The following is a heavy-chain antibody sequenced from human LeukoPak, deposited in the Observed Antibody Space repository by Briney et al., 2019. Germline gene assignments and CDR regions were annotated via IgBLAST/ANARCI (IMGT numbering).Heavy chain of an antibody. CDR1: GGSISSSSYY. CDR3: ARGGGIAARRWFDP. Sequence: PSETLSLTCTVSGGSISSSSYYWGWIRQPPGKGLEWIGSIYYSGSTYYNPSLKSRVTISVDTSKNQFSLKLSSVTAADTAVYYCARGGGIAARRWFDPWGQGTLVTVSS. CDR2: IYYSGST. V-gene: IGHV4-39*01. D-gene: IGHD6-6*01. J-gene: IGHJ5*02.